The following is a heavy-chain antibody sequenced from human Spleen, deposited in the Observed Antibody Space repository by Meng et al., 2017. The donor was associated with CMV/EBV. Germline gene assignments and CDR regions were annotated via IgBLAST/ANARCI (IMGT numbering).Heavy chain of an antibody. CDR3: ARDSFWSAYYYGMDV. Sequence: GESLKISCEASGFTFSSYNMNWVRQAPGKGLEWVSSMTPDSSYIYYAELLKGRFTISRDNAKNSLYLQMDSLRAEDTAVYYCARDSFWSAYYYGMDVWGQGTTVTVS. CDR1: GFTFSSYN. J-gene: IGHJ6*02. V-gene: IGHV3-21*01. CDR2: MTPDSSYI. D-gene: IGHD3-3*01.